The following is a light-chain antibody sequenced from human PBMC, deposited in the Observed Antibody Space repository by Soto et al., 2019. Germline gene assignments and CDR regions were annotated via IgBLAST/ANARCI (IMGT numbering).Light chain of an antibody. Sequence: IVLTQSPATLSLSPGKRATLSCRASQSVSSYLAWYQQKPGQAPRLLIYNASNRATGIPARFSGSGSGTDFSLTISSLEPEDFAVYYCQQRSNWPGTFGQGTKVEIK. CDR1: QSVSSY. CDR2: NAS. J-gene: IGKJ1*01. CDR3: QQRSNWPGT. V-gene: IGKV3-11*01.